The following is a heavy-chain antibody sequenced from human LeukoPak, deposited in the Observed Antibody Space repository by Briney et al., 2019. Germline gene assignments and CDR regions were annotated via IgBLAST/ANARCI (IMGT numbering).Heavy chain of an antibody. J-gene: IGHJ6*02. Sequence: SQTLPLTRVISVDRDSNNIGAGNCMRHSTSGGLECLGNKYYRSKWHYAYAESVKRRITVNPDTSKTQFSLQLNSVTPENTALYYCARQSSTDYYYYGLDVWGQGTTVAVSS. CDR1: VDRDSNNIGA. CDR3: ARQSSTDYYYYGLDV. D-gene: IGHD1-1*01. V-gene: IGHV6-1*01. CDR2: KYYRSKWHY.